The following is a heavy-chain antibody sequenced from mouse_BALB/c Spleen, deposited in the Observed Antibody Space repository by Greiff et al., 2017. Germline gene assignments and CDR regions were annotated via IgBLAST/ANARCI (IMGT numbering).Heavy chain of an antibody. CDR2: ISSGSSTI. Sequence: EVKLVESGGGLVQPGGSRKLSCAASGFTFSSFGMHWVRQAPEKGLEWVAYISSGSSTIYYADTVKGRFTISRDNPKNTLFMQMTSLRSEDTAMYYCARAPVEAMDGGGQGTSVTVSS. V-gene: IGHV5-17*02. CDR3: ARAPVEAMDG. J-gene: IGHJ4*01. CDR1: GFTFSSFG.